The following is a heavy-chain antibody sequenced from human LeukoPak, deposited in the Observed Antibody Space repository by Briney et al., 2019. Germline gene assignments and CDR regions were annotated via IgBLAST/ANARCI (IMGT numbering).Heavy chain of an antibody. D-gene: IGHD3-3*01. V-gene: IGHV3-7*03. CDR3: ASQNTIFGVIMRWVSDY. J-gene: IGHJ4*02. CDR1: GFTFSNHW. CDR2: IKQDGSDK. Sequence: GGSPRLSCAASGFTFSNHWMTWVRQAPGKGLEWVANIKQDGSDKNHVDSVKGRFTISRDNAKNSLYLQMNSLRAEDTAVYYCASQNTIFGVIMRWVSDYWGQGTLVTVSS.